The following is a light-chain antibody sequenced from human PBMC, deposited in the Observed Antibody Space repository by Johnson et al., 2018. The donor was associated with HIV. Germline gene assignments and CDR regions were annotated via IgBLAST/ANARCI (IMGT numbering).Light chain of an antibody. V-gene: IGLV1-51*01. CDR2: DNT. J-gene: IGLJ1*01. CDR3: GRWDDSLSTYV. CDR1: TSNIGNNY. Sequence: QSVLTQPPSVSAAPGQKVTISCSGSTSNIGNNYVSWFQQLPGTAPKLLIYDNTKRPSGIPDRFSGSKSGTSATLGITGLQPGDEADYYGGRWDDSLSTYVFGTGTKVTVL.